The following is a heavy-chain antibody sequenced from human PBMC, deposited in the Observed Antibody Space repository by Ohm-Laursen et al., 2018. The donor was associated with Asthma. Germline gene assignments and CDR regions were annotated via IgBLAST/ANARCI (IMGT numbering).Heavy chain of an antibody. CDR3: AKVSTEYYFYGMDV. Sequence: SLRLSCAASGFTFSSYAMHWVRQAPGKGLEWVAVISYDGSNKYYADSVKGRFTISRDNSKNTLYLQMNSLRAEDTAVYYCAKVSTEYYFYGMDVWGQGTTVTVSS. V-gene: IGHV3-30-3*01. CDR1: GFTFSSYA. J-gene: IGHJ6*02. CDR2: ISYDGSNK. D-gene: IGHD3-3*02.